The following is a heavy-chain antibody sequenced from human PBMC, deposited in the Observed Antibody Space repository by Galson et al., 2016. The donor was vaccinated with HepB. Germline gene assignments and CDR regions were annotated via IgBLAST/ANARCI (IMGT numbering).Heavy chain of an antibody. Sequence: ETLSLTCTVSGGSINSSTYYWGWIRQPPGKGLEWIGTIYYNGITYYNPSLKSRVTIIGDTSKNQFPLRLSSVTAADTAVYYCARHESTVTTSFDYWGQGTLVTVSS. CDR1: GGSINSSTYY. CDR2: IYYNGIT. J-gene: IGHJ4*02. D-gene: IGHD4-17*01. CDR3: ARHESTVTTSFDY. V-gene: IGHV4-39*01.